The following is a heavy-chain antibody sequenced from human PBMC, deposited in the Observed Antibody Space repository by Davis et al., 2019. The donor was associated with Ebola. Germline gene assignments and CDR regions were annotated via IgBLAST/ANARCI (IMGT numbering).Heavy chain of an antibody. CDR1: GFAFNSYA. D-gene: IGHD2-15*01. J-gene: IGHJ4*02. V-gene: IGHV3-30-3*01. CDR2: ISYDGSNK. Sequence: GESLKISCSASGFAFNSYAMHWVRQAPGKGLEWVALISYDGSNKYYAESVKGRFTISRDSFKHTLYLQMNSLTTEDTALYYCARAETFGYCSGGSCRRFDYWGQGTLVTVSS. CDR3: ARAETFGYCSGGSCRRFDY.